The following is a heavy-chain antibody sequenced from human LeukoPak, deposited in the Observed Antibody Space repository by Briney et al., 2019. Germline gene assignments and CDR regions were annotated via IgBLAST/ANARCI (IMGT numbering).Heavy chain of an antibody. CDR1: GYTFTSYY. V-gene: IGHV1-46*01. CDR2: INPSGGST. CDR3: ASTTHDDYGDYYFDY. D-gene: IGHD4-17*01. Sequence: ASVKVSCKASGYTFTSYYMHWVRQAPGQGLEWMGLINPSGGSTSYAQKFQGRVTMTRDTSTSTVYMELSSLRSEDTAVYYCASTTHDDYGDYYFDYWGQGTLVTVSS. J-gene: IGHJ4*02.